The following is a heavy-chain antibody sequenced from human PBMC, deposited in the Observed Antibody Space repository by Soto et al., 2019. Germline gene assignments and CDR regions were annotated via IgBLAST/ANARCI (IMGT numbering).Heavy chain of an antibody. CDR2: IIPILGIA. CDR3: ASTHCSSTSCYARWIDY. Sequence: ASVKVSCKASGGTFSSYTISWVRQAPGQGLEWMGRIIPILGIANYAQKFQGRATITADKSTSTAYMELSSLRSEDTAVYYCASTHCSSTSCYARWIDYWGQGTLVTVSS. J-gene: IGHJ4*02. CDR1: GGTFSSYT. V-gene: IGHV1-69*02. D-gene: IGHD2-2*01.